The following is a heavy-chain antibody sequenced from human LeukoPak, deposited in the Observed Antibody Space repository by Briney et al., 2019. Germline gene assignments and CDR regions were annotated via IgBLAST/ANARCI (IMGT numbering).Heavy chain of an antibody. CDR2: ISGSGGST. D-gene: IGHD1-26*01. V-gene: IGHV3-23*01. CDR1: GFTFSSYA. Sequence: GGSLRLSCAASGFTFSSYAMSWVRQAPGKGLEWVSSISGSGGSTYYADSVKGRFTISRNNSKNTLYVQMNSLRAEDTAVYSCAKGLQWELPFDYWGQGTLVTVST. CDR3: AKGLQWELPFDY. J-gene: IGHJ4*02.